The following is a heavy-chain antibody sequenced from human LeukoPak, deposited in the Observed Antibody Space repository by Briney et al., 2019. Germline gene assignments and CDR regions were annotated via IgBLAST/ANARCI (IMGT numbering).Heavy chain of an antibody. CDR3: TYTYYYDSRGYYSSCYFDY. CDR1: GGTFSSYA. V-gene: IGHV7-4-1*02. J-gene: IGHJ4*02. Sequence: ASVKVSCKASGGTFSSYAISWVRQSPGQGLKWMGWIHPSTGNPTYAQVFTGPFVFSLDTSVSTTYLQISSLKAEDTAVYYCTYTYYYDSRGYYSSCYFDYWGQGTLVTVSS. D-gene: IGHD3-22*01. CDR2: IHPSTGNP.